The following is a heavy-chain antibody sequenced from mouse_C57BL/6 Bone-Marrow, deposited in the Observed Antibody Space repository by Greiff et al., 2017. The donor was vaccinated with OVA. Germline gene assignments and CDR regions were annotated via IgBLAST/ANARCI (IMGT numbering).Heavy chain of an antibody. CDR2: IYPGGGST. Sequence: VQLQQSGAELVKPGASVKMSCKASGYTFTSYWITWVQQRPGQGLEWIGDIYPGGGSTNYPEKFKSKATLTVDTSYSTAYMQISSLTSEDSAVYYCARRRGSLDSSNCFDYWGQGTTLTVSS. D-gene: IGHD3-2*02. V-gene: IGHV1-55*01. J-gene: IGHJ2*01. CDR3: ARRRGSLDSSNCFDY. CDR1: GYTFTSYW.